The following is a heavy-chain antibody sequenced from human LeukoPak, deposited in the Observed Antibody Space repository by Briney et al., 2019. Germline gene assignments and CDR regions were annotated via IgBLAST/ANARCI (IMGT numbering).Heavy chain of an antibody. J-gene: IGHJ1*01. Sequence: SVTVSCKASGGTFSSYAISWVRQAPGQGPEWMGRIIPIFGIANYAQKFQGRVTITADKSTSTAYMELSSLRSEDTAVYYCASPHPGVAYCGGDCYLDFQHWGQGTLVTVSS. D-gene: IGHD2-21*02. CDR3: ASPHPGVAYCGGDCYLDFQH. V-gene: IGHV1-69*04. CDR2: IIPIFGIA. CDR1: GGTFSSYA.